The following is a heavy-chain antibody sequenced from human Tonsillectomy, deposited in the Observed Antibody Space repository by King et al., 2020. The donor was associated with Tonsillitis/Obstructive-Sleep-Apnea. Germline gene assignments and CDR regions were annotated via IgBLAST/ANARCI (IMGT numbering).Heavy chain of an antibody. V-gene: IGHV4-34*01. CDR1: GGSFSGYY. D-gene: IGHD1-20*01. CDR3: ARGGNWSFDY. J-gene: IGHJ4*02. Sequence: VKLQQWGAGLLKPSETLSLTCAVYGGSFSGYYWSWIRQPPGKGLEWIGEINHSGSTNYNPSLKSRVTISVDTSKNQFSLKLSSVTAADTAVYYCARGGNWSFDYWGQGTLVTVSS. CDR2: INHSGST.